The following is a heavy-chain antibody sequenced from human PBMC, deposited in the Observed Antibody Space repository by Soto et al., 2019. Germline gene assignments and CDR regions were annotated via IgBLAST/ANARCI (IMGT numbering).Heavy chain of an antibody. CDR2: ISYDGSNK. J-gene: IGHJ4*02. D-gene: IGHD6-19*01. CDR3: ARDRSSGCSFDY. Sequence: QVQLVESGGGVVQPGRSLRLSCAASGFTFSSYAMHWVRQAPGKGLEWVAVISYDGSNKYYADSVKGRFTISRDNSKNTLYLQMNSLRAEDTAVYYCARDRSSGCSFDYWGQGTLVTVSS. CDR1: GFTFSSYA. V-gene: IGHV3-30-3*01.